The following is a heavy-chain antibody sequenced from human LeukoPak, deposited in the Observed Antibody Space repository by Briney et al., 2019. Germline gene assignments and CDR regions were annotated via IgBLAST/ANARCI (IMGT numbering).Heavy chain of an antibody. D-gene: IGHD3-22*01. J-gene: IGHJ4*02. V-gene: IGHV1-2*02. CDR1: GYTFTGYY. CDR3: ARDRYYYGSSGYLPYYFDY. CDR2: INHNSGGK. Sequence: ASVKVSCKASGYTFTGYYMHWVRQAPGQGLEWMGWINHNSGGKNYAQKFQGRVTMTRDTSISTAYMELSRLRSDDTAVYYCARDRYYYGSSGYLPYYFDYWGQGTLVTVSS.